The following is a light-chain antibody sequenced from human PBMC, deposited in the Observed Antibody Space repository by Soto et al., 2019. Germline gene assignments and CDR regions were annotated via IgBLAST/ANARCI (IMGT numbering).Light chain of an antibody. CDR3: MQGTHWPYT. CDR1: QSLLNSDGNTY. J-gene: IGKJ2*01. V-gene: IGKV2-30*01. Sequence: DVVMTQSPLSLPVTLGQPASISCRSSQSLLNSDGNTYVTWLQQRPGQSPRRLIYKVTNRDSGVPDRFSGGGSGTDFTLKISRVEAEDVGVYYCMQGTHWPYTFGQGTKLEIK. CDR2: KVT.